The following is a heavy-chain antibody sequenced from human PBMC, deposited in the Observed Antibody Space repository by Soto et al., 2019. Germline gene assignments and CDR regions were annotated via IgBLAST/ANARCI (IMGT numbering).Heavy chain of an antibody. CDR1: GFSLSTSGVG. Sequence: QITLKESGPPLVKPTQTLTLTCTFSGFSLSTSGVGVGWIRQPPGKALEWLALIYWDDDKRYSPSLQSRLNIAKDSSKHQVVRIRTNMAPVDTATCDCAHTRPPQFADYWGQGILVTVSS. CDR3: AHTRPPQFADY. V-gene: IGHV2-5*02. CDR2: IYWDDDK. J-gene: IGHJ4*02. D-gene: IGHD3-16*01.